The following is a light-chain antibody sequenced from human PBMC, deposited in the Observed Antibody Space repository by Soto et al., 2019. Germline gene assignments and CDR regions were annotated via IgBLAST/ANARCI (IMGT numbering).Light chain of an antibody. V-gene: IGKV3-15*01. CDR1: QSVSSN. J-gene: IGKJ4*01. Sequence: EIVMTQSPASLSVSPGERPTLSCRASQSVSSNLAWYQQKRGQPPRLLIFGASTRATGIPARFSGSGSGTEFTLTISXLQSEDXAVXXCQQYNNWPLTFGGGTKVEIK. CDR2: GAS. CDR3: QQYNNWPLT.